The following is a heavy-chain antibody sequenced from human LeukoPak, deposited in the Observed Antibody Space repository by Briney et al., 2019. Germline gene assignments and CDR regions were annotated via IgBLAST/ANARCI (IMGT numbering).Heavy chain of an antibody. V-gene: IGHV4-4*02. CDR2: IYHSGST. D-gene: IGHD3-22*01. CDR1: GGSISSSNW. Sequence: SETLSLTCAVSGGSISSSNWWSWVRQPPGKGLEWIGEIYHSGSTYYNPSLKSRVTISVDRSKNQFSLKLSSVTAADTAVYYCARLNDSSGYYPLSFDYWGQGTLVTVSS. CDR3: ARLNDSSGYYPLSFDY. J-gene: IGHJ4*02.